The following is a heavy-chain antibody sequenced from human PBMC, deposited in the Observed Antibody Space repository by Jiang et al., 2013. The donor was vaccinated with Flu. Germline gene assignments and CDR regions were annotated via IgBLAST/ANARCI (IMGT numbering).Heavy chain of an antibody. CDR1: GGSFSGYY. V-gene: IGHV4-34*01. Sequence: LLKPSETLSLTCAVYGGSFSGYYWSWIRQPPGKGLEWIGEINHSGSTNYNPSLKSRVTISVDTSKNQFSLKLSSVTAADTAVYYCARLGGSYYPHRYGMDVWGQGTTVTVSS. CDR3: ARLGGSYYPHRYGMDV. D-gene: IGHD1-26*01. CDR2: INHSGST. J-gene: IGHJ6*02.